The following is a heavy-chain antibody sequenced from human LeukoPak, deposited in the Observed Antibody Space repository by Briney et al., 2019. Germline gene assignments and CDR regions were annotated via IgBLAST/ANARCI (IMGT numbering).Heavy chain of an antibody. J-gene: IGHJ6*02. CDR2: IYYSGST. Sequence: SETLSLTCTVSGGSISSYYWSWIRQPPGKGLEWIGYIYYSGSTNYNPSLKSRVTISVDTSKNQFSLKLSSVTAADTAVYYCARDYGDYGYYYGMDVWGQGTTVTVSS. D-gene: IGHD4-17*01. V-gene: IGHV4-59*01. CDR1: GGSISSYY. CDR3: ARDYGDYGYYYGMDV.